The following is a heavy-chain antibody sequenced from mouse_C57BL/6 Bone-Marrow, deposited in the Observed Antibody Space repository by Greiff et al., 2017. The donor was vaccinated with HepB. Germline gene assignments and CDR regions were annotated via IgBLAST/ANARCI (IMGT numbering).Heavy chain of an antibody. D-gene: IGHD1-1*01. CDR2: IYPGDGDT. CDR1: GYAFSSSW. V-gene: IGHV1-82*01. CDR3: ARQFITTVVADYFDY. Sequence: QVQLKESGPELVKPGASVKISCKASGYAFSSSWMNWVKQRPGKGLEWIGRIYPGDGDTNYNGKFKGKATLTADKSSSTAYMQLSSLTSEDSAVYFCARQFITTVVADYFDYWGQGTTLTVSS. J-gene: IGHJ2*01.